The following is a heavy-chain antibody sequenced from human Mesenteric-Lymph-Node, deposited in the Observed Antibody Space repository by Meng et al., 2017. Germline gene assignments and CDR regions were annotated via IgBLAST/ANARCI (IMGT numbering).Heavy chain of an antibody. CDR2: TSHSGST. V-gene: IGHV4-4*02. J-gene: IGHJ4*02. D-gene: IGHD3-22*01. CDR1: GGSISRSDG. CDR3: ASSDYYRSDY. Sequence: PLQEWGAGLLKPSETLSLTCAVSGGSISRSDGWSWVRQPPGKGLEWIGETSHSGSTNYSPSLKSRVTISLDKSKNQLSLKLNSVTAADTAVYYCASSDYYRSDYWGQGTLVTVSS.